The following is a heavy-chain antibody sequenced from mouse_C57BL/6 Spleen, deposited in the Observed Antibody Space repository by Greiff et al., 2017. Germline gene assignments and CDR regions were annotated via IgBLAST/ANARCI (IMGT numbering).Heavy chain of an antibody. J-gene: IGHJ3*01. V-gene: IGHV1-74*01. Sequence: VQLQQPGAELVKPGASVKVSCKASGYTFTSYWMHWVKQRPGQGLEWIGRIHPSDSDTNYNQKFKGKATLTVDKSSSTAYMQLSSQTSEDSAVYYCAIYDGPAWFAYWGQGTLVTVSA. CDR1: GYTFTSYW. CDR3: AIYDGPAWFAY. D-gene: IGHD2-3*01. CDR2: IHPSDSDT.